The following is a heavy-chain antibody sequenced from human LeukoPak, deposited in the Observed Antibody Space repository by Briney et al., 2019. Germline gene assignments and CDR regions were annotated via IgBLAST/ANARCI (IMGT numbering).Heavy chain of an antibody. V-gene: IGHV5-51*01. CDR3: ARHIIVDDTSSHLDN. J-gene: IGHJ4*02. CDR2: IYPGEAQI. D-gene: IGHD2-2*01. Sequence: GGSRKISCKASGYSFATYWIAWVRQLPGKGLEWVGYIYPGEAQITYSPAFQCRLTISADRSIRTAYLQWRSLKASDPDIYYCARHIIVDDTSSHLDNWGQGTWVTVSS. CDR1: GYSFATYW.